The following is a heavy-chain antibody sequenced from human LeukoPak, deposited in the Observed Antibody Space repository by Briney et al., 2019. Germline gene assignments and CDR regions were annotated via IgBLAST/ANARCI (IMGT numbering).Heavy chain of an antibody. Sequence: SETLSLTCTVSGGSISSGTHYWGWIRQPPGKGLEWIGSIYHSGSTYYNPSLKSRVTISVDTSKNQFSLRLSSLTAADTALYYCARDRKYYYHMDVWGKGTTVTVSS. CDR1: GGSISSGTHY. V-gene: IGHV4-39*07. CDR2: IYHSGST. J-gene: IGHJ6*03. D-gene: IGHD1-14*01. CDR3: ARDRKYYYHMDV.